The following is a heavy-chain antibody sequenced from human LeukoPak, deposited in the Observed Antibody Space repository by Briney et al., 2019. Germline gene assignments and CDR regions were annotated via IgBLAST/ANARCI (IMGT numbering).Heavy chain of an antibody. CDR2: DYNSGST. D-gene: IGHD2-2*02. J-gene: IGHJ3*02. CDR1: GGSLCNYS. V-gene: IGHV4-59*01. CDR3: ARGLYCSSTHCYKDAFNI. Sequence: PETLSLTCTVSGGSLCNYSRSWIRQPPGEGRERIGDDYNSGSTTYNPRLKSRVTISVDTSKNQFSLKLCSVTAADTAVYFCARGLYCSSTHCYKDAFNIWGQGTMVTVSS.